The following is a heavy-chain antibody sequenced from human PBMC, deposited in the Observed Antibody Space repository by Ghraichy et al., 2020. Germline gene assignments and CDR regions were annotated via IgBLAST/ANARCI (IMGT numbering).Heavy chain of an antibody. V-gene: IGHV3-21*01. CDR3: ARVISDSSGWYGVFVY. Sequence: GSLRLSCAASGFTFSSYSMNWVRQAPGKGLEWVSSISSSSSSYIYYADSVKGRFTISRDNAKNSLYLQMNSLRAEDTAVYYCARVISDSSGWYGVFVYWGQGTLVTVSS. CDR1: GFTFSSYS. CDR2: ISSSSSSYI. D-gene: IGHD6-19*01. J-gene: IGHJ4*02.